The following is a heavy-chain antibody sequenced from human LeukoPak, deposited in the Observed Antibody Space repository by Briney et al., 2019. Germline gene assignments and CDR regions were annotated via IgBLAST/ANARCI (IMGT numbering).Heavy chain of an antibody. CDR3: ARDGRGGHNDF. CDR2: IKTDGSIT. D-gene: IGHD4-23*01. J-gene: IGHJ4*02. Sequence: GGSLRLSCAASGFSFSVYWMHWVRQAPGKGPVWVSRIKTDGSITDYADSVKGRFTISRDNAKNSLFLQMDGLRVGDTAVYFCARDGRGGHNDFWGQGTLVTVSS. V-gene: IGHV3-74*01. CDR1: GFSFSVYW.